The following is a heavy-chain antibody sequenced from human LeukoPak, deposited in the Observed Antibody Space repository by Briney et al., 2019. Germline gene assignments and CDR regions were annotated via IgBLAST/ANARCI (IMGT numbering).Heavy chain of an antibody. D-gene: IGHD5-24*01. V-gene: IGHV3-23*01. Sequence: GGSLRLSCAASGLTFSSSSMTWVRQAPGKGLEWVSCISGSGENTYYADSVRGRFTISRDNSKNTLYLQLNSLRAEDTAIYYCANGRGPNAGPTLDYWGQGTLVTVSS. CDR3: ANGRGPNAGPTLDY. CDR1: GLTFSSSS. J-gene: IGHJ4*02. CDR2: ISGSGENT.